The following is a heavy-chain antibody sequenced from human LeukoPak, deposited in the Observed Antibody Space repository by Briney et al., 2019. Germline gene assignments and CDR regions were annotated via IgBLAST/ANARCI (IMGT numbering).Heavy chain of an antibody. D-gene: IGHD2-15*01. CDR3: ARVVVVAANYYYYYMDV. CDR1: GFSFSNYA. J-gene: IGHJ6*03. Sequence: GGSLRLSCAASGFSFSNYAMSWVRQAPGKGLEWVSYISSSGSTIYYADSVKGRFTISRDNAKNSLYLQMNSLRAEDTAVYYCARVVVVAANYYYYYMDVWGKGTTVTISS. CDR2: ISSSGSTI. V-gene: IGHV3-11*01.